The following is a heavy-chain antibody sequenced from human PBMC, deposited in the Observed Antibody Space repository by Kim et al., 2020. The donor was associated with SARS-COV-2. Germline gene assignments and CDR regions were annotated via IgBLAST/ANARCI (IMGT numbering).Heavy chain of an antibody. Sequence: SETLSLTCAVYGGSFSGYYWSWIRQPPGKGLEWIGEINHSGSTNYNPSLKSRVTISVDTSKNQFSLKLSSVTAADTAVYYCARGLCSSTSCYWGYYYYGMDVWGQGTTVTVSS. CDR3: ARGLCSSTSCYWGYYYYGMDV. CDR1: GGSFSGYY. CDR2: INHSGST. D-gene: IGHD2-2*01. J-gene: IGHJ6*02. V-gene: IGHV4-34*01.